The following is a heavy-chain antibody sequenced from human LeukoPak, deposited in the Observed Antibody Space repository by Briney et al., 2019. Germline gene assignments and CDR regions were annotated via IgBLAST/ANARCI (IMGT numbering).Heavy chain of an antibody. V-gene: IGHV3-21*01. D-gene: IGHD5-18*01. CDR2: ISSSSSYI. Sequence: GESLRLSCAASGFTFSSYSTIWVRQAPGKGLEWVSSISSSSSYIYYANSVKGRFTISRDNAKNSLYLQMSSLRGEDTAVYHCARGRLDGGYSYLDWFDPWGQGTLVTVSS. CDR3: ARGRLDGGYSYLDWFDP. CDR1: GFTFSSYS. J-gene: IGHJ5*02.